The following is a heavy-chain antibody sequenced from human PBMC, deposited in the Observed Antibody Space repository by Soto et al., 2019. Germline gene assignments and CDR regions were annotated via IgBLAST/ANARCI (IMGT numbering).Heavy chain of an antibody. Sequence: QVQLVQSGAEVRKPGASVKVSCKASGYTFTNYDINWVRQAAGRGLEWMGWMNPNNGNTGYAQKFQGRVTMTRDTSINTAYMELSSLESDDTAVYYCARGIGGDDSLGQGTLVTVSS. V-gene: IGHV1-8*02. CDR2: MNPNNGNT. D-gene: IGHD3-10*01. CDR1: GYTFTNYD. CDR3: ARGIGGDDS. J-gene: IGHJ5*01.